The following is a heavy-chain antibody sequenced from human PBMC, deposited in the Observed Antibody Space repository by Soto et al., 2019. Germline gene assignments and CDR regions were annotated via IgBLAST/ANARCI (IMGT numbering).Heavy chain of an antibody. CDR1: GFTFSSYS. V-gene: IGHV3-48*02. D-gene: IGHD3-3*01. CDR2: ISTTSSSI. CDR3: ARKGVASDY. Sequence: GGSLRLSCAASGFTFSSYSMNWVRQAPGKGLEWISYISTTSSSIYYADSVKGRFTISRDNAKNSLFLQMNSLRDEDTAVYYCARKGVASDYWGQGALVTVSS. J-gene: IGHJ4*02.